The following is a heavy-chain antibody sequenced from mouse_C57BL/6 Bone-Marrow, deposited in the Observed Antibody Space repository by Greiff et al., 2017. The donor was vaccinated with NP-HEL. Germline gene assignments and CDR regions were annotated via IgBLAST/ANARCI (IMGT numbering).Heavy chain of an antibody. V-gene: IGHV1-82*01. CDR3: GRRGYDSSIDD. D-gene: IGHD1-1*01. Sequence: VQLQQSGPVLVKPGASVKISCKASGYAFSSSCMNWVKQRPGKGLWWIGRIYPGAGDTTYNRQFKGKAPLTAAQSSSTASMTRSILTSEDSAVYFCGRRGYDSSIDDWGQGTTLTVSS. CDR2: IYPGAGDT. J-gene: IGHJ2*01. CDR1: GYAFSSSC.